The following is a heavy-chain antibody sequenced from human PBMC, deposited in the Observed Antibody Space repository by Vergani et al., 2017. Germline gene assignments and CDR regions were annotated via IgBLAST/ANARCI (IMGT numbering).Heavy chain of an antibody. CDR1: CGSFIGYY. CDR3: ARLGIGFGVVISDAFDI. J-gene: IGHJ3*02. Sequence: QVQLQQWGAGLLKPSETLSLTCSVYCGSFIGYYFSLILQPPGKGLEWIGEINHSGSTNYNPSLKSRVTISVDTSKNQFSLKLSSVTAADTAVYYCARLGIGFGVVISDAFDIWGQGTMVTVSS. V-gene: IGHV4-34*01. CDR2: INHSGST. D-gene: IGHD3-3*01.